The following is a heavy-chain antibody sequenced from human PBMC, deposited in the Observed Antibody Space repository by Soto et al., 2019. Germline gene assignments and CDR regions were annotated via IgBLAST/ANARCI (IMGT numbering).Heavy chain of an antibody. V-gene: IGHV1-69*01. D-gene: IGHD2-21*02. CDR1: GGTFSSYA. CDR3: ASSHIVVVTAIGYSDY. Sequence: QVQLVQSGAEVKKPGSSVKVSCKTSGGTFSSYAISWVRQAPGQGLEWMGGIIPIFGTANYAQKFQGRVTITADESTSTAYMELSSLRSEDTAVYYCASSHIVVVTAIGYSDYWGQGTLVTVSS. J-gene: IGHJ4*02. CDR2: IIPIFGTA.